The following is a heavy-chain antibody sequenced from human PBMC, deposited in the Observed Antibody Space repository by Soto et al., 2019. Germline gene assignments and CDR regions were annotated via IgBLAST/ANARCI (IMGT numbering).Heavy chain of an antibody. Sequence: SETLSLTCTVSGGSISPYYWSWVRQVPGKELDWIGHIHNSGRTNYNPSLESRVTISVDTSKNQFSLKLSSVTAADTAVYYCARHNPYLVRGDNGPPFDYWGQGTLVTVSS. J-gene: IGHJ4*02. CDR2: IHNSGRT. V-gene: IGHV4-59*08. CDR3: ARHNPYLVRGDNGPPFDY. CDR1: GGSISPYY. D-gene: IGHD3-10*01.